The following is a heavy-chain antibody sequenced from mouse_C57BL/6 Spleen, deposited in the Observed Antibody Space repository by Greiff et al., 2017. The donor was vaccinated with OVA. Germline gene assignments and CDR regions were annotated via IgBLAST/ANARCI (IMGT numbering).Heavy chain of an antibody. Sequence: EVKLQESGPGMVKPSQSLSLTCTVTGYSITSGYDWHWIRHFPGNKLEWMGYISYSGSTNYNPSLKSRISITHDTSKNHFFLKLNSVTTEDTATYYCARDYEPIPTVVARGNWYFDVWGTGTTVTVSS. CDR3: ARDYEPIPTVVARGNWYFDV. V-gene: IGHV3-1*01. J-gene: IGHJ1*03. D-gene: IGHD1-1*01. CDR2: ISYSGST. CDR1: GYSITSGYD.